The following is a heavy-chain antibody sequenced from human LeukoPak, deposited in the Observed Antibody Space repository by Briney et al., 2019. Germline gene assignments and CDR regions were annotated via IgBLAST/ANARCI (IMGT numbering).Heavy chain of an antibody. CDR1: GGSISSYY. D-gene: IGHD6-13*01. CDR2: IYYSGST. V-gene: IGHV4-59*01. Sequence: SETLSLTCTVSGGSISSYYWSWIRQPPGKGLEWIGYIYYSGSTNYSPSLKSRVTISVDTSKNQFSLKLSSVTAADTAVYYCARDPSIAAAGPLFDYWGQGTLVTVSS. CDR3: ARDPSIAAAGPLFDY. J-gene: IGHJ4*02.